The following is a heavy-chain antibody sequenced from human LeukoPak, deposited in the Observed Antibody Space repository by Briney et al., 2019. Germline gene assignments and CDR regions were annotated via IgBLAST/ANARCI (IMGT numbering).Heavy chain of an antibody. CDR3: ARGGSTTSWVY. J-gene: IGHJ4*02. CDR2: IYYTGST. CDR1: GGSISSDY. Sequence: SETLSLTCTVSGGSISSDYWSWVRQPPGKGLEWIGYIYYTGSTNYNPSLKSRVTISVDTSKNQFSLKLSSVTAADTAVYYCARGGSTTSWVYWGQGTLVTVSS. V-gene: IGHV4-59*01. D-gene: IGHD4-17*01.